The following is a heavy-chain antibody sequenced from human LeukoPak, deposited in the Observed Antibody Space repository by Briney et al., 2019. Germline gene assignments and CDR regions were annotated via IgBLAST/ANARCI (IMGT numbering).Heavy chain of an antibody. CDR2: IYPGDSDT. CDR1: GYSFTNYW. V-gene: IGHV5-51*01. D-gene: IGHD2-2*01. J-gene: IGHJ4*02. CDR3: ATGGNCSSTSCPFDY. Sequence: GESLKISCKGSGYSFTNYWIGWVRQMPGKGLEWVGIIYPGDSDTRYSPSFQGQVTISADKSISTAYLQWSSLKASDTAMYYCATGGNCSSTSCPFDYWGQGTLVTVSS.